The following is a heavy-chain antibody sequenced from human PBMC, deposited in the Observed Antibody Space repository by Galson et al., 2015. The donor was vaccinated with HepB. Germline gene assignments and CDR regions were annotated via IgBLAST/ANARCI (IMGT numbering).Heavy chain of an antibody. CDR2: ISYDGSNK. CDR1: GFTFSSYA. Sequence: SLRLSCAASGFTFSSYAMHWVRQAPGKGLEWVAVISYDGSNKYYADSVKGRFTISRDNSKNTLYLQMNSLRAEDTAVYYCAREGGVTTWPSFDYWGQGTLVTVSS. J-gene: IGHJ4*02. V-gene: IGHV3-30*04. CDR3: AREGGVTTWPSFDY. D-gene: IGHD4-17*01.